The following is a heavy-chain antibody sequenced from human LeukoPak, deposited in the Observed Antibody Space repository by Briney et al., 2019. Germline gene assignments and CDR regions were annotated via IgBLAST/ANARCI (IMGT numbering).Heavy chain of an antibody. J-gene: IGHJ4*02. CDR2: IQNDGGNK. CDR3: AKDRANSKYYFDS. D-gene: IGHD1-1*01. Sequence: GGSLRLSCVASGFTFSNYDMHWVRQAPGKGLEWVTFIQNDGGNKYFADSVKGRFTISRDNSKNTLYLQMNSLRADDTAVYYCAKDRANSKYYFDSWGQGTLVTVSS. CDR1: GFTFSNYD. V-gene: IGHV3-30*02.